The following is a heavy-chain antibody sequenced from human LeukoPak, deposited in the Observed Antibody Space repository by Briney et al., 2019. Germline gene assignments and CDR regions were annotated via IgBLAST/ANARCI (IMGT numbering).Heavy chain of an antibody. D-gene: IGHD3-22*01. J-gene: IGHJ6*03. V-gene: IGHV3-23*01. CDR2: ISGSGGTT. CDR3: AKHYYDSSGYYYYYMDV. CDR1: GFTFSSYA. Sequence: GGSLRLSCAASGFTFSSYAMSWVRQIPGKGLEGVSAISGSGGTTFYVDSLKGRFTISRDNSKNTLYLQMNSLRAEDTAVYYCAKHYYDSSGYYYYYMDVWGKGTTVTVSS.